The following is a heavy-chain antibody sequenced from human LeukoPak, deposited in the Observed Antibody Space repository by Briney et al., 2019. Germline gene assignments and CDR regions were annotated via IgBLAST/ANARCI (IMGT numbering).Heavy chain of an antibody. V-gene: IGHV5-51*01. D-gene: IGHD3-10*01. CDR2: IYPGDSDT. CDR3: AMPTMVRGVRGAFDI. Sequence: GESLEISCKGSGYSFTSYWIGWVRQMPGKGLEWMGIIYPGDSDTRYSPSFQGQVTISADKSISTAYLQWSSLKASDTAMYYCAMPTMVRGVRGAFDIWGQGTMVTVSS. J-gene: IGHJ3*02. CDR1: GYSFTSYW.